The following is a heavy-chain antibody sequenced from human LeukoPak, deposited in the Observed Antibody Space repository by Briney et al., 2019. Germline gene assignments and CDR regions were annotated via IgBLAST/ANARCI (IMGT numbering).Heavy chain of an antibody. CDR2: IYSGGST. J-gene: IGHJ4*02. V-gene: IGHV3-53*01. CDR3: ARGGGYDSSGSSFDY. CDR1: GFTVSSNY. Sequence: GGSLRLSCAASGFTVSSNYMSWVRQAPGKGLEWVSVIYSGGSTYYADSVKGRFTISRDNAKNSLYLQMNSLRAEDTAVYYCARGGGYDSSGSSFDYWGQGTLVTVSS. D-gene: IGHD3-22*01.